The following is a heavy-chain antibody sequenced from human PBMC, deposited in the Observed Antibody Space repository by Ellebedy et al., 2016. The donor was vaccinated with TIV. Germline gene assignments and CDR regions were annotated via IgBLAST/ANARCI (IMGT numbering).Heavy chain of an antibody. Sequence: SETLSLTCTVSGGSINAYYWNWIRQPPGKGLEWIGHMYHSGTTNYNPSLKSRVTIAPDTSKTQFSLKLSSVTAADTAVYYCARSLSYGMDVWGQGTTVTVSS. CDR2: MYHSGTT. CDR3: ARSLSYGMDV. CDR1: GGSINAYY. J-gene: IGHJ6*02. V-gene: IGHV4-59*08.